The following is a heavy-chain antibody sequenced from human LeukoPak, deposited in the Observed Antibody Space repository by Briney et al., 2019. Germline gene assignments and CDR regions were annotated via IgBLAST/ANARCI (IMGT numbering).Heavy chain of an antibody. D-gene: IGHD1-26*01. CDR1: GGSFSGYF. CDR2: IYYSGST. Sequence: SETLSVSCAVFGGSFSGYFWSWIRQPPGKGLEWIGSIYYSGSTYYNPSLKSRVTISVDTSKNQFSLKLSSVTAADTAVYYCARPGIVGANGAFDIWGQGTMVTVSS. J-gene: IGHJ3*02. CDR3: ARPGIVGANGAFDI. V-gene: IGHV4-34*01.